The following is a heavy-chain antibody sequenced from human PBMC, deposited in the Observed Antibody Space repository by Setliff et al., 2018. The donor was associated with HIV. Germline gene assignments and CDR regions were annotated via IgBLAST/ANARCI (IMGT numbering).Heavy chain of an antibody. CDR1: GGSITGHY. D-gene: IGHD6-19*01. V-gene: IGHV4-59*11. J-gene: IGHJ6*03. CDR2: IHYSGSS. CDR3: ARVPSSGWYGGHHYMDV. Sequence: PSETLSLTCTVSGGSITGHYWSWIRQPPGKGLEWIGYIHYSGSSNYNPSLKSRVSISLDTSKKQVSLKLNSVTAADTAVYYCARVPSSGWYGGHHYMDVWGKGATVTVSS.